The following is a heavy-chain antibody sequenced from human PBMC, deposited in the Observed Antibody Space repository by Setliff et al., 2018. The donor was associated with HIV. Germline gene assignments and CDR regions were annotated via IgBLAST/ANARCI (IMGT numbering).Heavy chain of an antibody. J-gene: IGHJ6*03. CDR3: ARGLNDYTNPSYMDV. V-gene: IGHV4-59*11. CDR1: GSPISSHY. Sequence: SETLSLTCNVSGSPISSHYWTWIRQPPGKGLEWIGYIYYSGSTTYNPSLRSRVAISVDTSKNQFSLKVNSVTAVDTAVYYCARGLNDYTNPSYMDVWGKGTTVTVS. D-gene: IGHD4-4*01. CDR2: IYYSGST.